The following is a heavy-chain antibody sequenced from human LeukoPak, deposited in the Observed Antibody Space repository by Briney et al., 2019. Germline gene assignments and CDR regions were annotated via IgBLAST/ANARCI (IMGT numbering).Heavy chain of an antibody. CDR1: GYTLTELS. D-gene: IGHD3-10*01. J-gene: IGHJ4*02. CDR2: FDPEDGET. Sequence: ASVKVSCKVSGYTLTELSMHWVRQAPGKGLEWMGGFDPEDGETIYAQKFQGRVTMTKDTSTDTAYMELSSLRSEDTAVYYCATVYYYGSGSFDYWGQGTLVTVSS. CDR3: ATVYYYGSGSFDY. V-gene: IGHV1-24*01.